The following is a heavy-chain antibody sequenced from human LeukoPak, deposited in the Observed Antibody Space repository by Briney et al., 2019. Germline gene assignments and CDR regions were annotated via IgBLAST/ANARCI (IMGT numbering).Heavy chain of an antibody. V-gene: IGHV3-74*01. J-gene: IGHJ6*02. CDR2: INSDGSNT. CDR3: ARDGDITMVRGVIITATYYYGMDV. D-gene: IGHD3-10*01. CDR1: GFTFSSYW. Sequence: PGGSLRLSCAASGFTFSSYWMHWVRQAPGKGLVWVSRINSDGSNTNYADSMKGRFTISRDNAKNALYLQMNSLRAEDTAVYYCARDGDITMVRGVIITATYYYGMDVWGQGTTVTVSS.